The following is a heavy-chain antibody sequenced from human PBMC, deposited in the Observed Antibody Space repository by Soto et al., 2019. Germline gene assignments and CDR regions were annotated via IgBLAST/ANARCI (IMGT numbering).Heavy chain of an antibody. CDR1: GGSISSSSYY. CDR2: IYYSGST. J-gene: IGHJ4*02. V-gene: IGHV4-39*01. Sequence: SETLSLTCTVSGGSISSSSYYWGWIRQPPGKGLEWIGSIYYSGSTYYNPSLKSRVTISVDTSKNQFSLKLSSVTAADTAVYYCARHGIPGGGPLKNYYFDYWGQGTLVTVSS. D-gene: IGHD1-1*01. CDR3: ARHGIPGGGPLKNYYFDY.